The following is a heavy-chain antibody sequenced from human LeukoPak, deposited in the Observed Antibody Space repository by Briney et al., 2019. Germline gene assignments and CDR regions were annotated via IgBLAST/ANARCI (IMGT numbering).Heavy chain of an antibody. CDR1: GGSFSGYY. J-gene: IGHJ4*02. CDR3: ARAYCGGDCYSGGPYYFDY. D-gene: IGHD2-21*02. Sequence: SETLSLTCAVYGGSFSGYYWSWIRQPPGKXXEWIGEINHSGSTNYNPSLKSRVTISVDTSKNQFSLKLSSVTAADTAVYYCARAYCGGDCYSGGPYYFDYWGQGTLVTVSS. V-gene: IGHV4-34*01. CDR2: INHSGST.